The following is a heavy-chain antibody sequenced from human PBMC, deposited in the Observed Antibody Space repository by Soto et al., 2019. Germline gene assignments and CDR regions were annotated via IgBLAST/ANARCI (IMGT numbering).Heavy chain of an antibody. D-gene: IGHD6-25*01. V-gene: IGHV4-34*01. Sequence: SEILSLTCAVYGGSFSGYYWSWIRQPPGKGLEWIGEINHSGSTNYNPSLKSRVTISVDTSKNQFSLKLSSVTAADTAVYYCARVSGPRFDYWGQGTLVTVSS. CDR2: INHSGST. CDR3: ARVSGPRFDY. J-gene: IGHJ4*02. CDR1: GGSFSGYY.